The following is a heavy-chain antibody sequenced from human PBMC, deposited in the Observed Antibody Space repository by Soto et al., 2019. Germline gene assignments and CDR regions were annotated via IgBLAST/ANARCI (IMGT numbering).Heavy chain of an antibody. D-gene: IGHD2-21*01. CDR3: PSVFVGGRGESGVVRSFLDT. CDR1: ADSFSSYG. J-gene: IGHJ5*02. CDR2: IIPIFGTT. Sequence: QVQLVQSGAEVKEPGSAVKVSCKAPADSFSSYGISWVRQAPGQGLEWMGGIIPIFGTTNYAEKFQGRVTIAEDELTNTASMELSRLRSEDRALYYCPSVFVGGRGESGVVRSFLDTWGRGPLVPVSS. V-gene: IGHV1-69*01.